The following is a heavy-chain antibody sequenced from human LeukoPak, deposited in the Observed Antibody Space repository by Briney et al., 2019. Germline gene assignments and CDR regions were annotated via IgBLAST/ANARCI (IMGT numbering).Heavy chain of an antibody. V-gene: IGHV4-59*12. D-gene: IGHD6-19*01. J-gene: IGHJ5*02. Sequence: PSETLSLTCTVSGGSISSYYWSWIRQPPGRGLEWIGYIYYSGSTNYNPSLKSRVTISVDTSKNQFSLQLNSVTPEDTAVYYCAREAIAVAGNWFDPWGQGTLVTVSS. CDR2: IYYSGST. CDR3: AREAIAVAGNWFDP. CDR1: GGSISSYY.